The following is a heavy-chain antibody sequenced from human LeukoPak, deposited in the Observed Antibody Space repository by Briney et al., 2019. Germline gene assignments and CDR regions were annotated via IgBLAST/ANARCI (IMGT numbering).Heavy chain of an antibody. J-gene: IGHJ4*02. CDR3: ARGSVAGTREFDY. D-gene: IGHD6-19*01. Sequence: VASVKVSCKASGYTFSNYGIGWVRQAPGQGLEWMGWITAYNANTNSAQNIQARVTMTTDTSTNTAYMELRSQTSDDTAVYFCARGSVAGTREFDYWGQGTLVTVSS. CDR1: GYTFSNYG. V-gene: IGHV1-18*01. CDR2: ITAYNANT.